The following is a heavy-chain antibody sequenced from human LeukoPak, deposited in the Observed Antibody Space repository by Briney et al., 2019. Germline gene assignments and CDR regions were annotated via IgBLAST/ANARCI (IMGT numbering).Heavy chain of an antibody. V-gene: IGHV3-21*01. CDR1: GFTFDDYG. D-gene: IGHD2-15*01. Sequence: GGSLRLSCAASGFTFDDYGMSWVRQAPGKGLEWVSSISSSSSYIYYADPVKGRFTISRDNAKNSLYLQMNSLRAEGTAVYYCGSSQYYYYYMDVWGKGTTVTVSS. CDR2: ISSSSSYI. CDR3: GSSQYYYYYMDV. J-gene: IGHJ6*03.